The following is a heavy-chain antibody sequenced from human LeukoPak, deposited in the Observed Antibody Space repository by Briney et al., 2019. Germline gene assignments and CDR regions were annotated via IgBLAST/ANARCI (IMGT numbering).Heavy chain of an antibody. Sequence: GSSVKVSCKASGYTFTGYYMHWVRQAPGQGLEWMGWINPNSGGTNYAQKFQGRVTMTRDTSISTAYMELSRLRSDDTAVYYCAREKIAVVRFDPWGQGTLVTVSS. D-gene: IGHD6-19*01. J-gene: IGHJ5*02. CDR2: INPNSGGT. CDR1: GYTFTGYY. V-gene: IGHV1-2*02. CDR3: AREKIAVVRFDP.